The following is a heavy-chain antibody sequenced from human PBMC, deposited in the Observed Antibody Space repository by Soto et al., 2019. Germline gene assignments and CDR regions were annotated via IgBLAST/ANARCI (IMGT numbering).Heavy chain of an antibody. CDR3: SAPRGSTSSWDLDY. Sequence: EVQLVESGGGLVKPGGSLRLSCVASGFAFNNAWMNWVRQAPGKGLEWVGRIKSQTDGGTTDYAAPVKGRFTISRDDSKNTIYLQMNNVRTEDTSVYYCSAPRGSTSSWDLDYWGQGTLVTVSS. V-gene: IGHV3-15*05. D-gene: IGHD2-2*01. CDR1: GFAFNNAW. J-gene: IGHJ4*02. CDR2: IKSQTDGGTT.